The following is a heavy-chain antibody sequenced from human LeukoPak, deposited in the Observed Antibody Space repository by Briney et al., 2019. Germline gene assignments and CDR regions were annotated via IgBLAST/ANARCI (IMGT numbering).Heavy chain of an antibody. V-gene: IGHV3-23*01. D-gene: IGHD1-26*01. Sequence: GWPLRLSGVASGFTFDDYAMNWVRQGPGKGLEWISSIKYADSVRGRFTISRDNSKNTLYLQLDSLRVEDTALHYCAKDLKKVGTSTWYFDLWGRGTLVTVSS. J-gene: IGHJ2*01. CDR3: AKDLKKVGTSTWYFDL. CDR2: I. CDR1: GFTFDDYA.